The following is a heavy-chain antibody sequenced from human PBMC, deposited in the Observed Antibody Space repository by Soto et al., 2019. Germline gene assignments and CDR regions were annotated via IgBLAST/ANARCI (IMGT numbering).Heavy chain of an antibody. CDR3: AKETYTNYYSYGLDV. V-gene: IGHV3-23*01. Sequence: GALILFWTCSSFTFSDYWITLVLPAPGKGLECDSTISGNGDDSFYADSVKCRFTVSRKNSKHTVYLQMNSLRAEDTAVYYCAKETYTNYYSYGLDVWGQGTVVTVSS. CDR2: ISGNGDDS. CDR1: SFTFSDYW. J-gene: IGHJ6*02.